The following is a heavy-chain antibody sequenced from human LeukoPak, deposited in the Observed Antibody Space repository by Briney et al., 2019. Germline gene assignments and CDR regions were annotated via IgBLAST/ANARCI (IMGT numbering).Heavy chain of an antibody. CDR1: GFTFNNYD. V-gene: IGHV3-13*01. CDR2: IGTAGDT. J-gene: IGHJ6*02. CDR3: VRGEDPKRYYYYGMDV. Sequence: GGSLRLSCAASGFTFNNYDMHWVRQATGKGLEWVSAIGTAGDTYYPGSVKGRFTISRENAKNSLYLQMNSLRAGDTAVYYCVRGEDPKRYYYYGMDVWGQGTTVTVSS.